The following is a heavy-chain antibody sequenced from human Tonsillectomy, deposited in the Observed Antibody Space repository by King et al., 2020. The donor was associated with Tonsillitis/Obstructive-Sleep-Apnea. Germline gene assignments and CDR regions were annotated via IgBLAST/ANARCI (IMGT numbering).Heavy chain of an antibody. Sequence: QLVQSGADVKKPGESLRISCKGSGYRFTSYWINWVRQMPGKGLEWMGTIDPSDSYTNYSPSFQGHVTISADKSISTAYLQLSSLKASDTAMYYYATNGDYEGGGNYYDFIMDVWGQGTTVTVS. CDR1: GYRFTSYW. J-gene: IGHJ6*02. V-gene: IGHV5-10-1*03. D-gene: IGHD4-17*01. CDR3: ATNGDYEGGGNYYDFIMDV. CDR2: IDPSDSYT.